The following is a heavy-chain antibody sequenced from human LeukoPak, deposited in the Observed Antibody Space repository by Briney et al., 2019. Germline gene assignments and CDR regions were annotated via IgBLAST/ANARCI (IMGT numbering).Heavy chain of an antibody. D-gene: IGHD1-26*01. CDR3: ARDRSGSYENWLDP. CDR1: GFTFSSYE. J-gene: IGHJ5*02. Sequence: PGGSLRLSCAASGFTFSSYEMNWVRQAPGKGLEWVSYISRSGSTKYYADSVKGRFTISRDNAKNSLYLQMNSLRAKDTAVYYCARDRSGSYENWLDPWGQGTLVTVSS. CDR2: ISRSGSTK. V-gene: IGHV3-48*03.